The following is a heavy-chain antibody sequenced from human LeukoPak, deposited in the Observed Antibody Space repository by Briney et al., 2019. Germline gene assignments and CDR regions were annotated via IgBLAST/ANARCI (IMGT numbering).Heavy chain of an antibody. CDR1: GGSISGSSYY. Sequence: SETLSLTCTVSGGSISGSSYYWGWIRQPPGKGLEWIGSIYYSGSTYYNPSLKSRVTISVDTSKNQFSLKLNSVTATDTAVYYCARSSGTGTFSYWGQGTLVTVSS. D-gene: IGHD6-25*01. CDR3: ARSSGTGTFSY. J-gene: IGHJ4*02. V-gene: IGHV4-39*01. CDR2: IYYSGST.